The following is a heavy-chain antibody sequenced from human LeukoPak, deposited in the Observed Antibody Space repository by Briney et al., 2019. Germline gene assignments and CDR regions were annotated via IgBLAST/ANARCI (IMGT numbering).Heavy chain of an antibody. V-gene: IGHV3-23*01. Sequence: GGSLRLSCAASGFTFSSYGMSWVRQAPGKGLEWVSAISGSGGSTYYADSVKGRFTISRDNSKNTLYLQMNSLRAEDTAVYYCAKDERPNYDILTGYYAPDIFDYWGQGTLVTVSS. J-gene: IGHJ4*02. CDR3: AKDERPNYDILTGYYAPDIFDY. CDR1: GFTFSSYG. D-gene: IGHD3-9*01. CDR2: ISGSGGST.